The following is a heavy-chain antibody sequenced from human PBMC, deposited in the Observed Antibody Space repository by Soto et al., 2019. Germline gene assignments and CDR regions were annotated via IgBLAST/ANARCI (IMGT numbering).Heavy chain of an antibody. CDR3: ARTHGSSWYGDAFDI. CDR1: GYTFTSYG. CDR2: ISAYNGNT. J-gene: IGHJ3*02. D-gene: IGHD6-13*01. V-gene: IGHV1-18*01. Sequence: ASVKVSCKASGYTFTSYGISWVRQAPGQGLEWMGWISAYNGNTNYAQKLQGRVTMTTDTSTSTAYMELRSLRSDDTAVHYCARTHGSSWYGDAFDIWGQGTMVTVSS.